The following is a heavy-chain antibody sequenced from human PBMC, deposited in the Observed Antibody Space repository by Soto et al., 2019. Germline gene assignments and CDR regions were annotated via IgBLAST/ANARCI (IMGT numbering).Heavy chain of an antibody. J-gene: IGHJ4*02. CDR2: ISGSGDST. CDR3: ARGTSGWYLDY. V-gene: IGHV3-23*01. D-gene: IGHD6-19*01. CDR1: GFTFSSYA. Sequence: EVQLLESGGGLVQPGGSLRLSCAASGFTFSSYAMSWVRQAPGKGLEWVSVISGSGDSTYYADSVKGRFTISRDNSKNTLYLQMNSLRAEDTAVYYCARGTSGWYLDYWGQGTLVTVSS.